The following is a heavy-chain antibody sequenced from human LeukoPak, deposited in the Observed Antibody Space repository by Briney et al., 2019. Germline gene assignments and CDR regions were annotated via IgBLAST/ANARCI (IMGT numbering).Heavy chain of an antibody. CDR1: GFTFSNYA. V-gene: IGHV3-23*01. J-gene: IGHJ6*02. Sequence: GGSLRLSCAASGFTFSNYAMSWVRQAPGKGLEWVSAISGSGGSTFHADSVKGRFTISRDNSKNTLYLQMNSLRTEDTAVYYCAKDGRPEGMDVWGQGTTVTVSS. CDR3: AKDGRPEGMDV. CDR2: ISGSGGST.